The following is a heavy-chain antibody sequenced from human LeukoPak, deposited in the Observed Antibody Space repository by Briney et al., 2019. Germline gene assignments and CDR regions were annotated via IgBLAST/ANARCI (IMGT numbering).Heavy chain of an antibody. J-gene: IGHJ3*01. V-gene: IGHV3-73*01. Sequence: GGSLRLSCAASGFTFSGSAMHWVRQASGKGLEWVGGIRSKANSYATAYAASVKGRFTISRDDSKNTAYLQMNSLKTEDTAVYYCTRVPTSGPTTGAFDVWGQGTMVTVSS. CDR3: TRVPTSGPTTGAFDV. CDR1: GFTFSGSA. CDR2: IRSKANSYAT. D-gene: IGHD4-17*01.